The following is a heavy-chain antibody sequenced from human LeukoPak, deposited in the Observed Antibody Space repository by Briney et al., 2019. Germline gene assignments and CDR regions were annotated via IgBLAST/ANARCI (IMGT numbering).Heavy chain of an antibody. CDR2: MRPKKSDT. D-gene: IGHD3-22*01. CDR3: AGGPPEDTSSGY. V-gene: IGHV1-8*01. CDR1: GYSFSTYD. J-gene: IGHJ4*02. Sequence: GASVKVSCKASGYSFSTYDINWVRQAPGQGLEGMGWMRPKKSDTGYARKFQDRVTLTWNISTDTAYMELNSLTPEDTAVYFCAGGPPEDTSSGYWGQGTLVTVSS.